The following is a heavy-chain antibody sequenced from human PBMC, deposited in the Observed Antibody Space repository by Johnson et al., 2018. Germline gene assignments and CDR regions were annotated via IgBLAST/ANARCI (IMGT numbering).Heavy chain of an antibody. Sequence: QVQLQESGPGLVKPSETLSLTCTVSGGSISSYYWSWIRQPPGKGLEWIGYIYYSGSTNYNPSLKSRVTISVDTSKNQFPLKLSSVTAADTAVYYCARHVDTATYGMDVWGQGTTVTVSS. J-gene: IGHJ6*02. CDR1: GGSISSYY. CDR2: IYYSGST. CDR3: ARHVDTATYGMDV. V-gene: IGHV4-59*01. D-gene: IGHD5-18*01.